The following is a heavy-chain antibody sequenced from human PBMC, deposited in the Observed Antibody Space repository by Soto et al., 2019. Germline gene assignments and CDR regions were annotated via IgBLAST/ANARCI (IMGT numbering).Heavy chain of an antibody. CDR3: ARDKEDIVVVPAAKGLIDYYYYGMDV. D-gene: IGHD2-2*01. CDR2: ISYDGSNK. CDR1: GFTFSSYA. J-gene: IGHJ6*02. V-gene: IGHV3-30-3*01. Sequence: GGSLRLSCAASGFTFSSYAMHWVRQAPGKGLEWVAVISYDGSNKYYADSVKGRFTISRDNSKNTLYLQMNSLRAEDTAVYYCARDKEDIVVVPAAKGLIDYYYYGMDVWGQGTTVTVSS.